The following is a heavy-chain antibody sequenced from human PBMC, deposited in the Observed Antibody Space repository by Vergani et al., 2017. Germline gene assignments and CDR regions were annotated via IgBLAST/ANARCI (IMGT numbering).Heavy chain of an antibody. D-gene: IGHD7-27*01. Sequence: QVQLVQSGAEVKKPGSSVKVSCKSSGGTFSSYTISWVRQAPGQGLEWMGRIIPILGIANYAQKFQGRVTMTRNTSISTAYMELSSLRSDDTAVYYCARGPPNWGYDYWGQGTLVTVSS. CDR1: GGTFSSYT. J-gene: IGHJ4*02. V-gene: IGHV1-69*02. CDR2: IIPILGIA. CDR3: ARGPPNWGYDY.